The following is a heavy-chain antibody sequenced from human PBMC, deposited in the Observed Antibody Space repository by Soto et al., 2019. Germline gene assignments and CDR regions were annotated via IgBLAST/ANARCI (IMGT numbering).Heavy chain of an antibody. Sequence: QVQLVQSGAEVKKPGASVKVSCKASGYTFTSYGISWVRQAPGQGLEWMGWISAYNGNTNYAQKLQGRVTMTTDTSKSTAYMELRSLRSDDTAVYYCASFYYGSGSYTYYYGMDVWGQGTTVTVSS. CDR3: ASFYYGSGSYTYYYGMDV. CDR1: GYTFTSYG. D-gene: IGHD3-10*01. J-gene: IGHJ6*02. CDR2: ISAYNGNT. V-gene: IGHV1-18*01.